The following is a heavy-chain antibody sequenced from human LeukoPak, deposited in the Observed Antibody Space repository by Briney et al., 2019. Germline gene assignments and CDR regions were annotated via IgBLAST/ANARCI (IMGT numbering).Heavy chain of an antibody. CDR1: GYSFTNYW. V-gene: IGHV5-51*01. D-gene: IGHD2-15*01. Sequence: GESLKISCKGSGYSFTNYWIGWVRQMPGKGLEWMGIIYSGDSDTRYSPSFQGQVTISADKSISTAYLQWSSLKASDTAMYYCARRVVATPGAFDIWGQGTMVTVSS. CDR2: IYSGDSDT. CDR3: ARRVVATPGAFDI. J-gene: IGHJ3*02.